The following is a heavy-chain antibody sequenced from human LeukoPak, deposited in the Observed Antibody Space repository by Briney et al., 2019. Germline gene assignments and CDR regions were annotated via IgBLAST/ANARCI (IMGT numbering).Heavy chain of an antibody. V-gene: IGHV3-21*01. Sequence: GGSLRLSCAASGFTFSSYSMNWVRQAPGKGLEWVSSISSSSSYIYYADSVKGRFTISRDNAKNSLYLQMNSLRAEDTAVYYCARPYYDFWSGYQHNWFDPWGQGTLVTVSS. CDR1: GFTFSSYS. CDR2: ISSSSSYI. D-gene: IGHD3-3*01. CDR3: ARPYYDFWSGYQHNWFDP. J-gene: IGHJ5*02.